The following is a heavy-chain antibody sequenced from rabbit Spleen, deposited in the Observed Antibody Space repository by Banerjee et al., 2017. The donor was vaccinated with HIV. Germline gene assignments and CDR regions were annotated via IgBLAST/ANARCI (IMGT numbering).Heavy chain of an antibody. V-gene: IGHV1S45*01. J-gene: IGHJ4*01. CDR1: GFDFTSTYY. Sequence: QEQLKETGGGLVKPGASLTLTCKASGFDFTSTYYMCWVRQAPGKGLELIACIDTSGGDTAYATWAKGRFTISKTSSTTLTLQMTSLTAADTATYFCARDAGSYDYIDVYFNLWGPGTLVTVS. D-gene: IGHD8-1*01. CDR3: ARDAGSYDYIDVYFNL. CDR2: IDTSGGDT.